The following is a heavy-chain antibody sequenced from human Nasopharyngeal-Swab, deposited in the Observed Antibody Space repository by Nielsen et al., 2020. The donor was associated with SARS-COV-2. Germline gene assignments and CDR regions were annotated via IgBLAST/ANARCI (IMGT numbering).Heavy chain of an antibody. CDR2: ISNNGSMV. Sequence: GGSLRLSCAASGFIFSDYYMSWIRQAPGKGLEWVSCISNNGSMVFQADSVKGRFTISRDNAKNFLYLQMNNLRAEDTAVYYCASLSSGYCSSTSCYEGDENWFDPWGQGTLVTVSS. CDR3: ASLSSGYCSSTSCYEGDENWFDP. CDR1: GFIFSDYY. J-gene: IGHJ5*02. V-gene: IGHV3-11*04. D-gene: IGHD2-2*01.